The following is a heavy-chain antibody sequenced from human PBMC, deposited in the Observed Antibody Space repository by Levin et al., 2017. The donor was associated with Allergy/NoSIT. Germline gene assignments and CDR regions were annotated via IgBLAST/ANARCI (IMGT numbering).Heavy chain of an antibody. CDR1: GGSISSGGYY. J-gene: IGHJ6*02. Sequence: SETLSLTCTVSGGSISSGGYYWSWIRQHPGTGLEWIGYIYYSGSTYYNPSLKSRVTISVDTSKNQFSLKLSSVTAADTAVYYCARDLIAAAGPLYYYYYGMDVWGQGTTVTVSS. V-gene: IGHV4-31*03. CDR3: ARDLIAAAGPLYYYYYGMDV. D-gene: IGHD6-13*01. CDR2: IYYSGST.